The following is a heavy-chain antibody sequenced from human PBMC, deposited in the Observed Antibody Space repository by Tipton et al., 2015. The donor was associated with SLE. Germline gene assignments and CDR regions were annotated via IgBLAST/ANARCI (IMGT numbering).Heavy chain of an antibody. J-gene: IGHJ4*02. D-gene: IGHD6-6*01. Sequence: TLSLTCAVYGGSFSGYYWSWIRQPPGKGLEWIGEINHSGSTNYNPSLRSRVTISVDTSKKQFSLKLSSVTAADTAVYYCARGYSSSSLWYWGQGTLVTVSS. CDR2: INHSGST. CDR1: GGSFSGYY. CDR3: ARGYSSSSLWY. V-gene: IGHV4-34*01.